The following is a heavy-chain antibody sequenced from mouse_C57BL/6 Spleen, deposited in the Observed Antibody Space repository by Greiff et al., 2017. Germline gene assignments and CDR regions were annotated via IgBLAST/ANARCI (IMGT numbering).Heavy chain of an antibody. Sequence: QVQLQPSGAELVRPGASVTLSCKASGYTFTDYEMHWVKQTPVHGLEWIGAIDPETGGTAYNQKFKGKAILTADKSSSTAYMELRSLTSEDSAVYYCTRWLLQGYYAMDYWGQGTSVTVSS. V-gene: IGHV1-15*01. D-gene: IGHD2-3*01. CDR1: GYTFTDYE. J-gene: IGHJ4*01. CDR3: TRWLLQGYYAMDY. CDR2: IDPETGGT.